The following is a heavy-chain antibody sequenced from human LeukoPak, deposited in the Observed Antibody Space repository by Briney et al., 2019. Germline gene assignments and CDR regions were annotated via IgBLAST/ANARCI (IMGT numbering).Heavy chain of an antibody. D-gene: IGHD6-13*01. J-gene: IGHJ4*02. CDR3: ARDPAAWDY. CDR2: IKEDGSEK. CDR1: GFTFSDYW. V-gene: IGHV3-7*01. Sequence: GGSLRLPCAASGFTFSDYWMSWVRQAPGKGLEWVANIKEDGSEKYYVDSVEGRFTVSRDNAKSSLYLQMNSLRPEDTAVYYCARDPAAWDYWGQGTLVTVSS.